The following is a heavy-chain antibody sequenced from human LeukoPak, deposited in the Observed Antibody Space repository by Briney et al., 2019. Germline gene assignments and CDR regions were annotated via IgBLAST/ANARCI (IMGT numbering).Heavy chain of an antibody. CDR1: GGSISSYY. CDR3: ARDLSGSLYFDY. V-gene: IGHV4-4*07. CDR2: LYISGST. J-gene: IGHJ4*02. D-gene: IGHD3-10*01. Sequence: SETLSLTCTVSGGSISSYYWSWIRQPPGKGLEWIGRLYISGSTDYNPSLKSRVTISVDTSNNQFSLNLNSVTAADTAVYFCARDLSGSLYFDYWGQGVLVTVSS.